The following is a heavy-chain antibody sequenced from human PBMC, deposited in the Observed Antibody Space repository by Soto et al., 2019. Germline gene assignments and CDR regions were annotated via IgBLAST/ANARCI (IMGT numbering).Heavy chain of an antibody. Sequence: GGSLRLSCAASGFTFRSFTMNWVRQAPGKGLEWVSTISSNSAYIYYTDALRGRFTISRDNAKNSLHLQMNSLRAEDTAVYYCAREHRSGSSSTFDYWGQGTLVTVSS. CDR2: ISSNSAYI. CDR1: GFTFRSFT. CDR3: AREHRSGSSSTFDY. V-gene: IGHV3-21*01. J-gene: IGHJ4*02. D-gene: IGHD2-15*01.